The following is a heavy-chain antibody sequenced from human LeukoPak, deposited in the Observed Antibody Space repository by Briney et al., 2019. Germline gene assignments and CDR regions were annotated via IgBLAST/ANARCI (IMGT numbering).Heavy chain of an antibody. CDR2: ISGSTSNK. CDR3: ARGESASAWLIEY. CDR1: GFTFSSYS. Sequence: PGGSLRLSCAASGFTFSSYSMNWVRQAPGKGLEWISYISGSTSNKDYADSVKGRFTISRDNAENSLSLQMNSLRGEDTAVYYCARGESASAWLIEYWGQGTLATVSS. J-gene: IGHJ4*02. V-gene: IGHV3-48*01. D-gene: IGHD6-19*01.